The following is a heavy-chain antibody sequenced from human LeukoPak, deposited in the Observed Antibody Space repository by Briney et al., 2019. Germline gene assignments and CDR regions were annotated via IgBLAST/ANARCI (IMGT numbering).Heavy chain of an antibody. J-gene: IGHJ4*02. D-gene: IGHD3-10*01. CDR3: ARDVGGGGSGSYLNY. CDR1: GFTFSSYA. CDR2: ISYDGSNK. V-gene: IGHV3-30-3*01. Sequence: GGSLRLSCAASGFTFSSYAMHWVRQAPGKGLEWVAVISYDGSNKYYADSVKGRFTISRDNSKNTLYLQMNSLRAEDTAVYYCARDVGGGGSGSYLNYWGLGTLVTVSS.